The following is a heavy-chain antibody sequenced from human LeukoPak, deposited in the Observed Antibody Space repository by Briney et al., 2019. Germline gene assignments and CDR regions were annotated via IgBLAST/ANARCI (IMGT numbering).Heavy chain of an antibody. D-gene: IGHD5-18*01. CDR1: GGSISSYY. V-gene: IGHV4-59*01. CDR2: IYYSGST. CDR3: AREATDTAMVPYYYYYMDV. Sequence: SETLSLTCTVSGGSISSYYWSWIRQPPGKGLEWIGYIYYSGSTNYNPSRKSRVTISVDTSKNQFSLKLSSVTAADTAVYYCAREATDTAMVPYYYYYMDVWGKGTTVTVSS. J-gene: IGHJ6*03.